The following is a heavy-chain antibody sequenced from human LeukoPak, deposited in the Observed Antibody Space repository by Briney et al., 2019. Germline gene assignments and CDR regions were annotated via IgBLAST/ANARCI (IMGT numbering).Heavy chain of an antibody. J-gene: IGHJ4*02. V-gene: IGHV3-30*01. CDR2: ISYDGSNK. CDR3: ARGWVAVVPAASHDY. D-gene: IGHD2-2*01. Sequence: PGRSLRLSCAASGFTFTDYAFHWVRQAPGKGLEWVAVISYDGSNKYYADSVKGRFTISRDNSKNTLYLQMNSLRAEDTAVYYCARGWVAVVPAASHDYWGQGTLVTVSS. CDR1: GFTFTDYA.